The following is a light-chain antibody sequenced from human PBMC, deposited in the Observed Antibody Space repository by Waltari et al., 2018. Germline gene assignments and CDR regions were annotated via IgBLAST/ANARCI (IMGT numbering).Light chain of an antibody. CDR1: GRDIGAYDY. Sequence: QSALTQPASVSASLGQSITISCTGTGRDIGAYDYVSWYQQHPGKAPMLIIFQVSNLPSGVSDRFSASKSVMTASLSISGLRTDDEAIYYCSSYSTSTYPIFGGGTKVTVL. CDR2: QVS. J-gene: IGLJ2*01. V-gene: IGLV2-14*01. CDR3: SSYSTSTYPI.